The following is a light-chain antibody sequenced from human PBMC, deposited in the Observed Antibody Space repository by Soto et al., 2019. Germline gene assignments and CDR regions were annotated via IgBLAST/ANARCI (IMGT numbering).Light chain of an antibody. Sequence: DIVMTQSPDSLAVSLGERATINCKSSQRVLYSSNNKNYLAWYQQKPGQPPKLLIYCASTRESGVPDRFSGSVSGTDFTLTISSLKAEDVAVYYCQQYYSGYTFGQGTKLEIK. V-gene: IGKV4-1*01. CDR3: QQYYSGYT. J-gene: IGKJ2*01. CDR1: QRVLYSSNNKNY. CDR2: CAS.